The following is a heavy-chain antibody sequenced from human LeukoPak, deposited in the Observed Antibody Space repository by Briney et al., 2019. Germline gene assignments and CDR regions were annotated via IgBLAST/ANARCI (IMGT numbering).Heavy chain of an antibody. Sequence: GGSLRLSCTASGFNSGDYGLSWVRQAPGKGLEWIGFIRRRANDGTTEYAASVKGRFTISRDDYKSIAYLQMNGLQTEDTGLYYCTRSDGDYDHRFFDYWGQGTQVIVSS. CDR3: TRSDGDYDHRFFDY. CDR1: GFNSGDYG. CDR2: IRRRANDGTT. V-gene: IGHV3-49*04. D-gene: IGHD4-17*01. J-gene: IGHJ4*02.